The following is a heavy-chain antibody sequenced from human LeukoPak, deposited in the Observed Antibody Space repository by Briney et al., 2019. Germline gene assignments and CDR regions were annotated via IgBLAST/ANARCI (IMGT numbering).Heavy chain of an antibody. V-gene: IGHV3-21*01. CDR2: ISTSSSHI. CDR3: ARWLTVTAGYYYALDV. CDR1: GFTYSSYT. J-gene: IGHJ6*02. D-gene: IGHD2-21*02. Sequence: PGGSLRLSCAASGFTYSSYTMNWVRQAPGKGLEWVSSISTSSSHIYYADSLRGRFTISRDNAKKSLYLQMNSLRVEDTAVYYCARWLTVTAGYYYALDVWGQGTTVTVSS.